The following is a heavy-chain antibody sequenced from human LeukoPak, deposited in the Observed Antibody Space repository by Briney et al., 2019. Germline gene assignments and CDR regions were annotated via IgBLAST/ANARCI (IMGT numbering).Heavy chain of an antibody. D-gene: IGHD3/OR15-3a*01. CDR2: ISYDGSNK. Sequence: GGSLRLSCAASGFTFISYAMHWVRQAPGRGLEWVAVISYDGSNKFYADSVKGRFTISRDNSKNTLYLQMSSLRPEDTAVYYCARASRVGTENWFDPWGQGTLVTVSS. J-gene: IGHJ5*02. V-gene: IGHV3-30-3*01. CDR1: GFTFISYA. CDR3: ARASRVGTENWFDP.